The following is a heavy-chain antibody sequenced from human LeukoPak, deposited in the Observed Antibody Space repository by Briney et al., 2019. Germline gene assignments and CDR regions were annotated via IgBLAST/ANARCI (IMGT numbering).Heavy chain of an antibody. CDR1: GFTFDDYA. J-gene: IGHJ5*02. Sequence: GGSLRLSCAASGFTFDDYAMPWVRQAPGKGLEWVAYIKGDGGEKYYVDSVKGRFTISRDNDKNYLYLQMNSLRDEDTAVYYCVRQAGVSWGQGTLVTVSS. CDR2: IKGDGGEK. D-gene: IGHD6-19*01. V-gene: IGHV3-7*01. CDR3: VRQAGVS.